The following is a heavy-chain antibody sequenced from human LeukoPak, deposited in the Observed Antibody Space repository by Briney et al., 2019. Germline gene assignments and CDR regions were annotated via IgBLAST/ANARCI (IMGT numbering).Heavy chain of an antibody. V-gene: IGHV1-69*06. CDR1: GGTFSSYA. D-gene: IGHD3-10*01. CDR2: IIPIFGTA. CDR3: ARSLGTSLWFGESDFDY. Sequence: SVKVSCKASGGTFSSYAISWVRQAPGQGLEWMGGIIPIFGTANYAQKFQGRVTITADKSTSTAYMELSSLRSEDTAVYYCARSLGTSLWFGESDFDYWGQGTLVTVSS. J-gene: IGHJ4*02.